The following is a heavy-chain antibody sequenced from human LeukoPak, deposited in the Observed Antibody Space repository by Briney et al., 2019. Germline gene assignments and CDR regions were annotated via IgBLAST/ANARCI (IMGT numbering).Heavy chain of an antibody. CDR1: GFTFSSYG. Sequence: PGGSLRLSCAASGFTFSSYGMHWVRQAPGKGLEWVAVISYDGSNKYYAVSVKGRFTMSRDNSKNSLHLQMHSLRVEDTAVYYCAKDQEGGLLDDAFDIWGQGTMVTVSS. V-gene: IGHV3-30*18. D-gene: IGHD3-10*01. CDR3: AKDQEGGLLDDAFDI. CDR2: ISYDGSNK. J-gene: IGHJ3*02.